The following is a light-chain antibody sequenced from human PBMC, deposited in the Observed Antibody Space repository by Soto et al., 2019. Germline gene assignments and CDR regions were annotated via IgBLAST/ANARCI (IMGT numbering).Light chain of an antibody. CDR3: SSYTSSYTWV. CDR2: GVT. CDR1: TNDVGGYNY. Sequence: HSARTQPASVSGAAGQSSSISCSGTTNDVGGYNYVSWYQQHPGKAPKLLIYGVTDRPSGVSSRFSGSKSGNAASLTISGLQAEDEGDYYCSSYTSSYTWVFGGGTK. J-gene: IGLJ3*02. V-gene: IGLV2-14*03.